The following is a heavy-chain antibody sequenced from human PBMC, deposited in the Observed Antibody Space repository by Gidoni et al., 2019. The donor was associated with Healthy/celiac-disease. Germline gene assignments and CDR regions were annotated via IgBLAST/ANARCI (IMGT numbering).Heavy chain of an antibody. V-gene: IGHV4-30-2*01. CDR2: IYQSGST. D-gene: IGHD3-22*01. CDR3: ARVSYDSSGYSFDY. CDR1: GGSISRGGYS. J-gene: IGHJ4*02. Sequence: QLQLQESGSGLVTPSPTLSLTCPVSGGSISRGGYSWSWIRQPPGKGLEWIGYIYQSGSTYYNPSLKSRVTISVDRSKNQFSLKLSSVTAADTAVYYCARVSYDSSGYSFDYWGQGTLVTVSS.